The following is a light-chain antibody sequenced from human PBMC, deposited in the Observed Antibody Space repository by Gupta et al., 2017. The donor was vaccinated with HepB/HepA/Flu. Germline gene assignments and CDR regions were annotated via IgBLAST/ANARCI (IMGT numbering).Light chain of an antibody. Sequence: DIQLTQSPSSLSASVGHRVTITCRASQSIANYLNWYQHKPGEAPKLLIYAAFHLQSGVPARFSGGGSGTDFTLTISYLEPEDVATYYCKQGTRIPFSFGQGTKVEI. CDR2: AAF. V-gene: IGKV1-39*01. CDR3: KQGTRIPFS. CDR1: QSIANY. J-gene: IGKJ2*03.